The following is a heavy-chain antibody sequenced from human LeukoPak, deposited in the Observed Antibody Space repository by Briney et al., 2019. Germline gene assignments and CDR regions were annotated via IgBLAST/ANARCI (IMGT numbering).Heavy chain of an antibody. Sequence: GGSLRLSCAASGFTFSSYGMHWVRQAPGKGLEWVAVIWYDGSNKYYGDSVKGRFTISRDNSKNTLYLQMNSLRAEDTAVYYCARGVVYPTWSGPHWSDYWGQGTLVTVSS. V-gene: IGHV3-33*08. CDR2: IWYDGSNK. J-gene: IGHJ4*02. D-gene: IGHD3-3*01. CDR3: ARGVVYPTWSGPHWSDY. CDR1: GFTFSSYG.